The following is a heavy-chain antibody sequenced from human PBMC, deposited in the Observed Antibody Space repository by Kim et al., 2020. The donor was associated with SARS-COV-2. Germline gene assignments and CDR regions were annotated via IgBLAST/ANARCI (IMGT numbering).Heavy chain of an antibody. CDR2: INPSGGST. J-gene: IGHJ5*02. CDR1: GYTFTSYY. CDR3: ARDPSSTVAGNPNWFDP. V-gene: IGHV1-46*01. D-gene: IGHD6-19*01. Sequence: ASVKVSCKASGYTFTSYYMHWVRQAPGQGLEWMGIINPSGGSTSYAQKFQGRVTMTRDTSTSTVYMELSSLRSEDTAVYYCARDPSSTVAGNPNWFDPWGQGTLVTVSS.